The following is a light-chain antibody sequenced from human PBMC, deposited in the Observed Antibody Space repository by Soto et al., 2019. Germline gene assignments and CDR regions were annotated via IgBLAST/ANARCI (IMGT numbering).Light chain of an antibody. CDR3: CSYAGSYTWV. Sequence: QSVLTQPRSVSGSPGQSVTISCTGTSSDVGAYNYVSWNQQHPGKVPKLLIYDVTRRPSGVPDRFSGSKSGNTASLTISGLQAEDEADYYCCSYAGSYTWVFGGGTKLTDL. CDR1: SSDVGAYNY. CDR2: DVT. J-gene: IGLJ3*02. V-gene: IGLV2-11*01.